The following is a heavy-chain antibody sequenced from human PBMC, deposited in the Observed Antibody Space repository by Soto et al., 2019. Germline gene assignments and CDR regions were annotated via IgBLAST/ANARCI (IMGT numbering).Heavy chain of an antibody. D-gene: IGHD1-26*01. CDR3: AGDQSGSYSYFDY. V-gene: IGHV3-48*02. CDR1: GFTFSSYS. J-gene: IGHJ4*02. Sequence: GGSLRLSCAASGFTFSSYSMNWVRQTPGKGLEWVSYISSSSSTIYYADSVKGRFTISRDNAKNSLYLQMNSLRDEDTAVYYCAGDQSGSYSYFDYWGQGTLVTVSS. CDR2: ISSSSSTI.